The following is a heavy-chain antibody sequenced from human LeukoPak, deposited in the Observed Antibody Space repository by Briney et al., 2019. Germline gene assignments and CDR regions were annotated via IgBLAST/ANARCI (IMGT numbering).Heavy chain of an antibody. D-gene: IGHD6-19*01. V-gene: IGHV1-18*01. CDR2: ISCYNGDT. CDR3: ARDPSNTSGYYAYFDN. CDR1: GYTFTHHG. J-gene: IGHJ4*02. Sequence: ASETVSCKASGYTFTHHGISWVRQAPGQGLEWMGWISCYNGDTHYAQKFQGRVTMTTDKSTSTAYMEVRSLRSDDTAVYYCARDPSNTSGYYAYFDNWGQGTLVTVRS.